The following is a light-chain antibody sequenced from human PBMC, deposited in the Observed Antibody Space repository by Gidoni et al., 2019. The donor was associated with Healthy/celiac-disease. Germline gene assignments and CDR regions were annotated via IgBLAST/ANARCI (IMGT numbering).Light chain of an antibody. CDR3: QQRSNWPSLT. J-gene: IGKJ4*01. CDR1: QSVSSY. CDR2: DAS. Sequence: EIVLTHSPATLSLSPGERATLSCRASQSVSSYLAWYQQKPGQAPRLLIYDASNRATGIPARFSGGGSGTDFTLTISSLEPEDFAVYYCQQRSNWPSLTFGGGTKVEIK. V-gene: IGKV3-11*01.